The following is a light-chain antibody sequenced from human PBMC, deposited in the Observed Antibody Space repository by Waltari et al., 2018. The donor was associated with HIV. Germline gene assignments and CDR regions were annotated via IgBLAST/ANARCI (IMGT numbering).Light chain of an antibody. CDR1: NIGTKS. CDR2: EDY. CDR3: QVWDSSTEHPGVV. Sequence: SYVLTQPPSVSVAPGQTASITCGGTNIGTKSVHLYQQRPGQAPVLVVYEDYDRPSGIPERFSGSNSGNMATLTISRVEAGDEAVYYCQVWDSSTEHPGVVFGGGTKLTVL. V-gene: IGLV3-21*02. J-gene: IGLJ2*01.